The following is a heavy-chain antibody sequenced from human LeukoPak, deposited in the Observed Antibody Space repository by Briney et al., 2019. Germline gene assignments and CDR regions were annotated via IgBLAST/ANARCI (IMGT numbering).Heavy chain of an antibody. V-gene: IGHV4-39*07. CDR1: GGSFTDYY. J-gene: IGHJ4*02. CDR3: TRDREHGTQDS. Sequence: PSETLSLTCTVSGGSFTDYYWGWIRQPPGKGLEWIGSIYYRGNTFYNPSPRNGVSISINTTKGRFSQNLNSVAAADTAVYFCTRDREHGTQDSWGQGTLVTVS. D-gene: IGHD1-26*01. CDR2: IYYRGNT.